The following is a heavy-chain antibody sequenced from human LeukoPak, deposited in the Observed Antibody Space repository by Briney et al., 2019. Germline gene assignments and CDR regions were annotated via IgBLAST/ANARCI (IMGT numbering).Heavy chain of an antibody. D-gene: IGHD3-22*01. J-gene: IGHJ3*02. CDR1: EFVFSDYY. CDR2: ISSGGSTI. Sequence: GGSLRLSCAASEFVFSDYYMSWVRQAPGKGLEWVSYISSGGSTIYYADSVKGRFTISRDNAKNSLYLQMNSLRAEDTAVYYCARVLFSVIVVVGAFDIWGQGTMVTVSS. CDR3: ARVLFSVIVVVGAFDI. V-gene: IGHV3-11*04.